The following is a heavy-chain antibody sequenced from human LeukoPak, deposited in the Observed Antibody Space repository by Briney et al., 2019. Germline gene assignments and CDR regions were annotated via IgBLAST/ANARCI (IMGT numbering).Heavy chain of an antibody. CDR2: ISYDGSNK. CDR1: GFTFSSYG. J-gene: IGHJ4*02. Sequence: PGGSLRLSCAASGFTFSSYGMHWVRQAPGKGLEWVAVISYDGSNKYYADSVKGRFTISRDNSKNTLYLQMNSLRAEDTAVYYCAKSGSYLRGYYFDYWGQGTLVTVSS. V-gene: IGHV3-30*18. D-gene: IGHD1-26*01. CDR3: AKSGSYLRGYYFDY.